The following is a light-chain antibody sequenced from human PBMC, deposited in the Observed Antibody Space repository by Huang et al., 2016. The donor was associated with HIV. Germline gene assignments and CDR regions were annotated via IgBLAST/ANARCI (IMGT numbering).Light chain of an antibody. CDR1: RNLNSD. Sequence: EIVMTQSPATLSVAPGERVTLPARPNRNLNSDLAWYQQKPGQAPGPLMYGASTRATGFPAGISGRVSGTEFTLTISSLQSEDFAVYYCQQYKDWPLTFGGGTKVEIK. CDR2: GAS. J-gene: IGKJ4*01. CDR3: QQYKDWPLT. V-gene: IGKV3-15*01.